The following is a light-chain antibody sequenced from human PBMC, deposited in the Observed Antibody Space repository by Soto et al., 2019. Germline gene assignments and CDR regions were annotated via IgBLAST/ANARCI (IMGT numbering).Light chain of an antibody. Sequence: EIVLTHAPGTLSLSPGERATLSCRASQSVSNSWLAWYQQKSGQAPRLLIYGASSRATGIPDRFSGSGSGTDFTLTISRLEPEDFAVYYCQQYGSSPLTFGGGSKVGSN. CDR2: GAS. CDR1: QSVSNSW. J-gene: IGKJ4*01. CDR3: QQYGSSPLT. V-gene: IGKV3-20*01.